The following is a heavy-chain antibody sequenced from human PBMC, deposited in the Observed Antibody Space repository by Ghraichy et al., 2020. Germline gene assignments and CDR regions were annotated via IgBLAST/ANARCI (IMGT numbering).Heavy chain of an antibody. J-gene: IGHJ4*02. D-gene: IGHD5-18*01. CDR2: ISGSGGST. CDR1: GFTFSSYA. V-gene: IGHV3-23*01. CDR3: AMWGVDTAMVPL. Sequence: GESLNISCAASGFTFSSYAMSWVRQAPGKGLEWVSAISGSGGSTYYADSVKGRFTISRDNSKNTLYLQMNSLRAEDTAVYYCAMWGVDTAMVPLGGQGTLVTVSS.